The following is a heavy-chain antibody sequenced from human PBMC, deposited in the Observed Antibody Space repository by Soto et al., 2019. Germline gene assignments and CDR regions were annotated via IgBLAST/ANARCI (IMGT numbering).Heavy chain of an antibody. V-gene: IGHV3-33*01. CDR1: GFTFSSYG. CDR2: IWYDGSNK. J-gene: IGHJ6*02. CDR3: ARDYYYYGMDV. Sequence: PGGSLRLSCAASGFTFSSYGMHWVRQAPGKGLEWVAVIWYDGSNKYYADSVKGRLTISRDNSKNTLYLQMNSLRAEDTAVYYCARDYYYYGMDVWGQGTTVTVS.